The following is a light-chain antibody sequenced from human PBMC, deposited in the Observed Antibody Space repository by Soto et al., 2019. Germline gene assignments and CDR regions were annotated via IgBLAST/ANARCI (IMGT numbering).Light chain of an antibody. V-gene: IGLV2-14*01. CDR1: SSDVGASNS. J-gene: IGLJ3*02. CDR2: DVS. CDR3: CSHTGSNTWV. Sequence: QSVLTQPASVSGSPGQSITISYTGTSSDVGASNSVSWYQQHPGKSPKLLIYDVSSRPSGVSNRFSGSKSGNTASLTISGLQAEDEADYYCCSHTGSNTWVFGGGTKLTVL.